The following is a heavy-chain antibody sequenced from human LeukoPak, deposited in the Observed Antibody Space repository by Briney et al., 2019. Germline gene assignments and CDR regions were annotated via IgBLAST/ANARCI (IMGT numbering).Heavy chain of an antibody. Sequence: SETLSLTCTVSGVSMSAYQWSWVRQSPEKGVEWIGCINTKGENRYNPSLKSRVTTSDETSKKQFFLRKTDVTAADTAVYYCGTSNHAKIAPFHHWGQGAPVTVSS. V-gene: IGHV4-4*09. CDR3: GTSNHAKIAPFHH. D-gene: IGHD2-21*01. CDR1: GVSMSAYQ. J-gene: IGHJ4*02. CDR2: INTKGEN.